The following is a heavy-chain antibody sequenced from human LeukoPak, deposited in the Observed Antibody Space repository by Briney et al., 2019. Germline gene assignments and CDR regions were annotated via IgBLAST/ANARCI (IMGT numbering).Heavy chain of an antibody. Sequence: GGSPRLSCAASGFTFSSYAMHWVRQAPGKGLEWVAVISYDRSNKYYADSVKGRFTISRDNSKNTLYLQMNSLRAEDTAVYYCARVGVIYWDDTGFDYWGQGTLVTVSS. CDR2: ISYDRSNK. V-gene: IGHV3-30-3*01. J-gene: IGHJ4*02. CDR3: ARVGVIYWDDTGFDY. CDR1: GFTFSSYA. D-gene: IGHD1-1*01.